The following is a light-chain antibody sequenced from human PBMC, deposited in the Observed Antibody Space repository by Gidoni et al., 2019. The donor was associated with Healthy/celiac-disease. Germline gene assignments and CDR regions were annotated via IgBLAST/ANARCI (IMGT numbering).Light chain of an antibody. Sequence: DIGMTQAPLPLPVTPGGPASISCRSSQSLLHSNGYNYLDWYLQKPGQSPQLLIYLGSNRASGVPDRFSGSGSGTDFTLNISRVEAEDVGVYYCMQALQTPWTFGQGTKVEIK. V-gene: IGKV2-28*01. CDR3: MQALQTPWT. CDR2: LGS. CDR1: QSLLHSNGYNY. J-gene: IGKJ1*01.